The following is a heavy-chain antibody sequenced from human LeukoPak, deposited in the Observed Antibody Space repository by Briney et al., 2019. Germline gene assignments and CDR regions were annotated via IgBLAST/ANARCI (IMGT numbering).Heavy chain of an antibody. D-gene: IGHD5-12*01. V-gene: IGHV3-23*01. Sequence: GGSLRSSGAALGLTLSSYAMSWVRQVPGKGLEWVSAISGSGGSTYYADSVKGRFTISRDNSKNTLYLQMNSLRAEDTAVYYCARSGYLPYWGQGTLVTVSS. CDR2: ISGSGGST. CDR1: GLTLSSYA. J-gene: IGHJ4*02. CDR3: ARSGYLPY.